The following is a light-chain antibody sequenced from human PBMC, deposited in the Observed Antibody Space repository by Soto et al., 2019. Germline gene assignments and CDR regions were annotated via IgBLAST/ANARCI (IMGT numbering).Light chain of an antibody. Sequence: QMTESPSSVSASVGDRVTITCLASQVIGPVLAWFQQKPGKAPKLLIYDASSLESGVPSRFSGSGSGTEFTLTISSLQPDDFATYYCQQYNSYSWTFGQGTKVDIK. CDR3: QQYNSYSWT. J-gene: IGKJ1*01. CDR2: DAS. V-gene: IGKV1-13*02. CDR1: QVIGPV.